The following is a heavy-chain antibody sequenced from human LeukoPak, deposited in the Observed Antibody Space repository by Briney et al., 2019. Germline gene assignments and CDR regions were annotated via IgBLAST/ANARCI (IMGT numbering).Heavy chain of an antibody. CDR1: GFTFSSYS. D-gene: IGHD1-1*01. Sequence: GGSLRLSCAASGFTFSSYSMNWVRQAPGKGLEWVSYFSSSSSTIYYADSVRGRFTISRDNAKNSLYLQMNSLRAEDTAVYYCARSSQLEPSYYYYYYYMDVWGKGTTVTVSS. V-gene: IGHV3-48*04. CDR3: ARSSQLEPSYYYYYYYMDV. J-gene: IGHJ6*03. CDR2: FSSSSSTI.